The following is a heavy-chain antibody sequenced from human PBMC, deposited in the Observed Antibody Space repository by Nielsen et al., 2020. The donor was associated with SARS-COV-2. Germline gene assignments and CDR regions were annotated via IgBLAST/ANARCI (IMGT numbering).Heavy chain of an antibody. V-gene: IGHV3-33*06. Sequence: GGSLRLSCAASGFTFSSYAMHWVRQAPGKGLEWVAVIWYDGGNEYYADSVKGRFTISRDNSKKTLYVQMNSRRAEDTAVYFWAKGSVYMEYFDHWGQGTLVTVSS. CDR2: IWYDGGNE. CDR3: AKGSVYMEYFDH. CDR1: GFTFSSYA. J-gene: IGHJ1*01. D-gene: IGHD5-18*01.